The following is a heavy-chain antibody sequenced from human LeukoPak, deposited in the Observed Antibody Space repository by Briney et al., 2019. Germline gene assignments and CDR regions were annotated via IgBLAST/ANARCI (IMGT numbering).Heavy chain of an antibody. CDR2: IYYSGST. CDR3: ARRMVAIYTDYFDY. J-gene: IGHJ4*02. CDR1: GGSISSSSYY. D-gene: IGHD5-12*01. V-gene: IGHV4-39*01. Sequence: SETLSLTCTVSGGSISSSSYYWGWIRQPPGKGLEWIGSIYYSGSTYYNPSLESRVTISVDTSKNQFSLKLSSVTAADTAVYYCARRMVAIYTDYFDYWGQGTLVTVSS.